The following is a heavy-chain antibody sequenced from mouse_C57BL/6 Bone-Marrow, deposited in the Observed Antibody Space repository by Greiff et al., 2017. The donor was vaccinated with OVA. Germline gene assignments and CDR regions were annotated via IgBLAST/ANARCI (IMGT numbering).Heavy chain of an antibody. Sequence: EVQLVESGGGLVQPGGSLKLSCAASGFTFSDYYMYWVRQTPEQGLEWVAYISNGGGSTYYPDTVKGRFTISSDNAKNTLYLQLSRLNSEDTAIYYCARLTFVAPMDYWGQGTSVTVSS. CDR1: GFTFSDYY. V-gene: IGHV5-12*01. D-gene: IGHD1-1*01. CDR2: ISNGGGST. CDR3: ARLTFVAPMDY. J-gene: IGHJ4*01.